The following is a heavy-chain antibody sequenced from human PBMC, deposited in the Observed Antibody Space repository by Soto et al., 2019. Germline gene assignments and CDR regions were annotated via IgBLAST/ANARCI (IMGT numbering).Heavy chain of an antibody. CDR3: ARGGSLWFGELSAYYYGMDV. CDR1: GYTFTGYY. J-gene: IGHJ6*02. D-gene: IGHD3-10*01. Sequence: ASVKAACKASGYTFTGYYMHWVRQAPGQGLEWMGWINPNSGGTNYAQKFQGWVTMTRDTSISTACMELSRLRSDDTAVYYCARGGSLWFGELSAYYYGMDVWGQGTTVTVSS. V-gene: IGHV1-2*04. CDR2: INPNSGGT.